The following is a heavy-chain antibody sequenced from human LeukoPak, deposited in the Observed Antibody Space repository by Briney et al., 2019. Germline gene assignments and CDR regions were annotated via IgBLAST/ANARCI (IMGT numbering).Heavy chain of an antibody. V-gene: IGHV1-2*02. Sequence: ASVKVSCKASGYTFTGYYMHWVRQAPGQGLEWMGWINPNSGGTIYAQKFQGRVTMTRDTSISTVYMELSRLRSDDTAVYYCARIPYDSSVLLAFDIWGQGTMVTVSS. CDR1: GYTFTGYY. D-gene: IGHD3-22*01. J-gene: IGHJ3*02. CDR2: INPNSGGT. CDR3: ARIPYDSSVLLAFDI.